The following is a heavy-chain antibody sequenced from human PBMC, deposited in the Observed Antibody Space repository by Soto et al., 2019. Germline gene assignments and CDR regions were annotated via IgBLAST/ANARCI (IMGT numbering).Heavy chain of an antibody. CDR1: GFTFNSLS. Sequence: QVQLVESGGGMAQAGTSLRLSCTGSGFTFNSLSLHWVRQGPDKGLEWVAVVSFAGKVTYYADSVKGRFTVSRDISKNTIYLQANSLRPEDTAVYYCAREPYGDSQYFDYWGQGTPVTVSS. CDR2: VSFAGKVT. D-gene: IGHD2-21*02. V-gene: IGHV3-30*04. CDR3: AREPYGDSQYFDY. J-gene: IGHJ4*02.